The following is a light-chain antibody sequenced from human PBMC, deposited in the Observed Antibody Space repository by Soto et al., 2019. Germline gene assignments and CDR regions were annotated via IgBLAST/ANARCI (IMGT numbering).Light chain of an antibody. CDR2: DVS. J-gene: IGLJ2*01. V-gene: IGLV2-14*01. CDR3: SSYTTSNTRVV. CDR1: RCDVGGYNY. Sequence: QSALAQPASVSGSPGQSITISCTGTRCDVGGYNYVSWYQQNPGKAPKVMIYDVSSRPSGVSSRFSGSKSGNTASLTISGLQAEDEADYYCSSYTTSNTRVVFGGGTKLTVL.